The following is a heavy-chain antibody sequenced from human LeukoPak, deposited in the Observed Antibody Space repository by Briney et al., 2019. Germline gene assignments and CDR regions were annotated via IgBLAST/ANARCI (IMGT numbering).Heavy chain of an antibody. CDR1: GYTFTSYL. CDR2: INPSGGST. D-gene: IGHD5-18*01. J-gene: IGHJ4*02. V-gene: IGHV1-46*01. CDR3: ARKIGYSYGSDY. Sequence: ASVKLSRKASGYTFTSYLMHWVRQAPGQGLEWMGIINPSGGSTTYAQKFQGRVTMTRDTSTSTVYMALSSLRSEDTAVYYCARKIGYSYGSDYWGQGTLVTVSS.